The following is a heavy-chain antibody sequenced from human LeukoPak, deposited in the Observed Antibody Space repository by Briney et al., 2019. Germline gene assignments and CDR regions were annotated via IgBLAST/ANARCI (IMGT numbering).Heavy chain of an antibody. CDR1: GYTFTGYY. J-gene: IGHJ4*02. Sequence: ASVKVSCKAPGYTFTGYYIHWVRQAPGQGLEWMGWISPRSGVTNYAQKFQGRVTMTRDTSISTAYMEVSSLKSDDTAVFYCARALGDYYETSVFLDYWGQGTLVTVSS. CDR3: ARALGDYYETSVFLDY. D-gene: IGHD3-22*01. CDR2: ISPRSGVT. V-gene: IGHV1-2*02.